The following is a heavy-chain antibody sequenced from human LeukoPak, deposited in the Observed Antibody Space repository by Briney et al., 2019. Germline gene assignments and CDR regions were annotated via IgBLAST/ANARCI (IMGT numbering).Heavy chain of an antibody. CDR2: IYTSGST. D-gene: IGHD6-19*01. CDR1: GGSISSYY. J-gene: IGHJ4*02. CDR3: TSSSSGWFWNY. V-gene: IGHV4-4*07. Sequence: SETLSLTCTVSGGSISSYYWGWIRQPAGKGLEWIGRIYTSGSTNYNPSLKSRVTMSVDTSKNQFSLKLSSVTAADTAVYYCTSSSSGWFWNYWGQGTLVTVSS.